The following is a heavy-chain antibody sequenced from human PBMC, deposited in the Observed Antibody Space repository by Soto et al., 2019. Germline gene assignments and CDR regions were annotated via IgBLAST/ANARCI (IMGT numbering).Heavy chain of an antibody. CDR3: ARDFVRGNSFGSEAFDI. D-gene: IGHD3-3*01. V-gene: IGHV1-69*01. CDR1: GGTFSNAA. J-gene: IGHJ3*02. CDR2: VIPIYNTA. Sequence: QLQLVQSGAEVKQPGSSVRVSCKASGGTFSNAAISWVRQAPGQGLQWLGGVIPIYNTALYKQNFQGRVTITADESTNTAYMELTGLTSDDTGMDFCARDFVRGNSFGSEAFDIWGQGTMIIVSS.